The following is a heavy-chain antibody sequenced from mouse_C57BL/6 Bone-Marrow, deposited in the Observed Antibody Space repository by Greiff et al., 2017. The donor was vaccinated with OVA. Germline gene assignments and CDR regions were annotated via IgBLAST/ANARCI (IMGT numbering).Heavy chain of an antibody. J-gene: IGHJ4*01. CDR3: ASYYGSSLYAMDY. D-gene: IGHD1-1*01. V-gene: IGHV1-9*01. Sequence: QVQLQQSGAELMKPGASVKLSCKATGYTFTGYWIEWVKQRPGHGLEWIGEILPGSGSTNYNEKFKGKATFTADTSSNTAYMQLSSLTTEDSAIDYGASYYGSSLYAMDYWGQGTSVTVSS. CDR2: ILPGSGST. CDR1: GYTFTGYW.